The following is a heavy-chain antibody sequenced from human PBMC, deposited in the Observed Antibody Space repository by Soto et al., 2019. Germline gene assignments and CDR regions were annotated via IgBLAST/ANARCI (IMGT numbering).Heavy chain of an antibody. D-gene: IGHD6-13*01. V-gene: IGHV3-23*01. CDR1: GFTFSSYA. CDR2: ISGSGGST. CDR3: ARFLLWSSSVDSWFDP. Sequence: GGSLRLSCAASGFTFSSYAMSWVRQAPGKGLEWVSAISGSGGSTYYADSVKGRFTISRDNSRNTLYLQMSSLRADDTAVYYCARFLLWSSSVDSWFDPWGLGTLVTVSS. J-gene: IGHJ5*02.